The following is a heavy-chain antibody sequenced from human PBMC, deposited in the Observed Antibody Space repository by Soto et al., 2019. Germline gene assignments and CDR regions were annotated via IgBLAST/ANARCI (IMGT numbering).Heavy chain of an antibody. V-gene: IGHV3-30*03. CDR2: ISYDGSNE. J-gene: IGHJ6*03. Sequence: PGGSLRLSCAASGFIFSSYSMNWVRQAPGKGLEWVAIISYDGSNEYYADSVKGRFTISRDNAKNSMYLQMSSLRAEDTAVYYCARDFIAASYYYYTDVWGKGTTVTVSS. D-gene: IGHD6-13*01. CDR3: ARDFIAASYYYYTDV. CDR1: GFIFSSYS.